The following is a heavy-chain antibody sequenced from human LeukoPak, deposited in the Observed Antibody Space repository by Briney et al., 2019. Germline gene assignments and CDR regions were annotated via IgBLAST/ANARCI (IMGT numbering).Heavy chain of an antibody. Sequence: SETPSLTCAVYGGSFSGYYWSWIRQPPGKGLEWIGEINHSGSTNYNPSLKSRVTISVDTSKNQFSLKLSSVTAADTAVYYCARWFGGVIVRYYFDYWGQGTVVTVSS. CDR1: GGSFSGYY. CDR3: ARWFGGVIVRYYFDY. D-gene: IGHD3-16*02. V-gene: IGHV4-34*01. J-gene: IGHJ4*02. CDR2: INHSGST.